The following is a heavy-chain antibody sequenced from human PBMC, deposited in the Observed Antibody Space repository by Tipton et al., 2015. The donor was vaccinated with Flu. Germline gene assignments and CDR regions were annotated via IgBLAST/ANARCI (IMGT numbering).Heavy chain of an antibody. V-gene: IGHV3-23*01. D-gene: IGHD4-17*01. CDR1: GFTFSSYA. CDR2: ISGSGGST. Sequence: SLRLSCAASGFTFSSYAMSWVRQAPGKGLEWVSAISGSGGSTYYADSVKGRFTISRDNSKNTLYLQMNSLRAEDTAVYYCARGVEGPGKTVNWFDPWGQGTLVTVSS. CDR3: ARGVEGPGKTVNWFDP. J-gene: IGHJ5*02.